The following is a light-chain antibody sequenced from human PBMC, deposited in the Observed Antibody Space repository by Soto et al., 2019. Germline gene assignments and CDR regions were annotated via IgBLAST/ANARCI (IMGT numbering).Light chain of an antibody. CDR3: CSYAGNSEV. Sequence: QSGLPQPASVSRSTGQSITIPCTVTSGDVGSYNLVSWYQQHPGKAPKLLIYEVTERPSGVSNRFSGSKSGNTASLTISGLQPDDEADYYCCSYAGNSEVFGTGTKAPVL. J-gene: IGLJ1*01. V-gene: IGLV2-23*02. CDR1: SGDVGSYNL. CDR2: EVT.